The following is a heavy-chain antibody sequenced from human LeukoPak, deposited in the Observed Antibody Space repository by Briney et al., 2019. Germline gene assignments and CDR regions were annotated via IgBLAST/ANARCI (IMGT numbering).Heavy chain of an antibody. CDR1: GYTFTDYY. J-gene: IGHJ5*02. V-gene: IGHV1-69-2*01. CDR2: VDPEDGET. D-gene: IGHD3-3*01. CDR3: APLAIFGVA. Sequence: ASVKVSCKVSGYTFTDYYMHWVQQAPEKGLEWMGLVDPEDGETIYAEKFQGRVTITADTSTDTAYMELSSLRSEDTAVYYCAPLAIFGVAWGQGTLVTVSS.